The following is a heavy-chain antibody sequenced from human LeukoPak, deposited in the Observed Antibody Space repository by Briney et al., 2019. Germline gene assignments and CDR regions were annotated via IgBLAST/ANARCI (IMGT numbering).Heavy chain of an antibody. V-gene: IGHV3-23*01. J-gene: IGHJ4*02. Sequence: PGGSLRLSCAASRFAFSNYVMNWVRLPPEKREEWVSSITGSGGATYYADSMKGRFTISRDNSKNTLCLQMTSLKAEDTAVYYCAKRGSDFRALEYWGQGTLVTVSS. CDR3: AKRGSDFRALEY. CDR1: RFAFSNYV. CDR2: ITGSGGAT. D-gene: IGHD3-3*01.